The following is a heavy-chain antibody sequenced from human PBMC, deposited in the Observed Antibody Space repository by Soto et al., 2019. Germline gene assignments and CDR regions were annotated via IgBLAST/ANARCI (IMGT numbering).Heavy chain of an antibody. V-gene: IGHV4-34*01. CDR3: ARASFGVVIWFDP. J-gene: IGHJ5*02. CDR2: INHSGST. D-gene: IGHD3-3*01. Sequence: PSETLSLTGAVYGGSFSCYYWSWIRQPPGKGLEWIGEINHSGSTNYNPSLKSRVTISVDTSKNQFSLKLSSVTAADTAVYYCARASFGVVIWFDPWGQGTLVTVSS. CDR1: GGSFSCYY.